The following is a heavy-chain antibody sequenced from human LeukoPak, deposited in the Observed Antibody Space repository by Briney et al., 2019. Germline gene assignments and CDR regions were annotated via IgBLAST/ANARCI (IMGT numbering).Heavy chain of an antibody. CDR2: IDYSGRT. CDR1: GGSIISTTYY. CDR3: AKASGSSWYERRLHAYYYYMDV. D-gene: IGHD6-13*01. V-gene: IGHV4-39*07. J-gene: IGHJ6*03. Sequence: PPETLSLTCTVTGGSIISTTYYWGWIRQPPGEGLEWIGSIDYSGRTYYNPSLKSRVTISVDTSKNQFSLHLSSVTAADTAVYSCAKASGSSWYERRLHAYYYYMDVWGKGTTVTVSS.